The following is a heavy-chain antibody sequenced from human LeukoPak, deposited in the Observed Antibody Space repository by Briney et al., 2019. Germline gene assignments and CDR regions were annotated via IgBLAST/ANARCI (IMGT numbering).Heavy chain of an antibody. Sequence: GGSLRLSCAASGFTFSDYYMSWIRQAPGKGLEWVSYISSIGSYTNYADSVKGRFTISRDNAKNALYLQMNSLRAEGTAVYYCASPAAGSNSDYWGQGTLVTVSS. D-gene: IGHD6-13*01. CDR2: ISSIGSYT. V-gene: IGHV3-11*03. CDR1: GFTFSDYY. J-gene: IGHJ4*02. CDR3: ASPAAGSNSDY.